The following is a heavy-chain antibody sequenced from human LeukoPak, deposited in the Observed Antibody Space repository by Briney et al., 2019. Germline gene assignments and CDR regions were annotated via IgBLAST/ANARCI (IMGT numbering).Heavy chain of an antibody. D-gene: IGHD3-10*01. J-gene: IGHJ4*02. V-gene: IGHV3-23*01. CDR3: AKGTSMVRVTQVDD. CDR1: GFTFSSYA. Sequence: GGSLRLSCAASGFTFSSYAMSWARQAPGKGLEWVSTISGSGSSTYYADSVKGRFTISRDNSKNALSLQMNTLRAEDTALYYCAKGTSMVRVTQVDDWGQGTLVTVSS. CDR2: ISGSGSST.